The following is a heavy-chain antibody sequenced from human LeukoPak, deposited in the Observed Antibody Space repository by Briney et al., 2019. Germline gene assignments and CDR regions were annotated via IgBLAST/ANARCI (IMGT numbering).Heavy chain of an antibody. D-gene: IGHD3-10*01. Sequence: TGGSLRLSCAASGFTFSSYAMHWVRQAPGKGREGVAVISYDGSNKYYADSVKGRFTISRDNSKNTLYLQMNSLRAEDTAVYYCARDVGGVINSLDYWGQGTLVTVSS. V-gene: IGHV3-30*04. CDR2: ISYDGSNK. J-gene: IGHJ4*02. CDR3: ARDVGGVINSLDY. CDR1: GFTFSSYA.